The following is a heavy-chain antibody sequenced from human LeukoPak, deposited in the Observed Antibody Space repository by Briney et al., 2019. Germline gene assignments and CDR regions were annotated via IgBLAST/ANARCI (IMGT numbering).Heavy chain of an antibody. CDR1: GGTFSGYY. D-gene: IGHD3-22*01. J-gene: IGHJ5*02. Sequence: RPPEPLTLTCAVWGGTFSGYYWSWIRQPPGKGLEWIGEIKHSGSTKYNPSLKSRVTISVDTSKNQFSLKLCSVTAADTAVYYCARGGAHYYDSSGYPAPFDPWGQGTLVTVSS. CDR2: IKHSGST. V-gene: IGHV4-34*01. CDR3: ARGGAHYYDSSGYPAPFDP.